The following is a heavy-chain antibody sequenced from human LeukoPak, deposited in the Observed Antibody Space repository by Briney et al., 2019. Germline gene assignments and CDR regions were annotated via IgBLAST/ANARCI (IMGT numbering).Heavy chain of an antibody. CDR2: INSDGSST. CDR3: ARDDSSSWYVRFDY. Sequence: GSLRLSCAASGITFSSYGMSWVRQAPGKGLVWVSRINSDGSSTSYADSVKGRFTISRDNAKNTLYLQMNSLRAEDTAVYYCARDDSSSWYVRFDYWGQGTLVTVSS. J-gene: IGHJ4*02. CDR1: GITFSSYG. V-gene: IGHV3-74*01. D-gene: IGHD6-13*01.